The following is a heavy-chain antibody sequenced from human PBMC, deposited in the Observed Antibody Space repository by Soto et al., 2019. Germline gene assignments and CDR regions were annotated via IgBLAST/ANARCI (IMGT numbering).Heavy chain of an antibody. Sequence: GGSLRLSCAASGFTFNIYALHWVRQAPGKGLEWVAVISFDGTKKYYSDSVKGRFTISRDNLKNTLYLQMNNLRVEDAALYFCAREDDYGYRYINYGLDVWGQGTTVTVS. CDR2: ISFDGTKK. V-gene: IGHV3-30-3*01. CDR3: AREDDYGYRYINYGLDV. D-gene: IGHD4-17*01. J-gene: IGHJ6*02. CDR1: GFTFNIYA.